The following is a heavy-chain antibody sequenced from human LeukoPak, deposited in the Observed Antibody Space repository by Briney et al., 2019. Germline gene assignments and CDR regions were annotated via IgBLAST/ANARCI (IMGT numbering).Heavy chain of an antibody. V-gene: IGHV3-23*01. J-gene: IGHJ4*02. D-gene: IGHD6-13*01. CDR3: AKYFWAAAGPAYFAY. CDR1: GFTFSSYA. Sequence: PGGSLRLSCAASGFTFSSYAMSWVRQAPGKGLEWVSAISGSGGSTYYADSVKGRFTISRDNSKNTLYLQMNSLRAEDTAVYYCAKYFWAAAGPAYFAYWGRGPLFTVPS. CDR2: ISGSGGST.